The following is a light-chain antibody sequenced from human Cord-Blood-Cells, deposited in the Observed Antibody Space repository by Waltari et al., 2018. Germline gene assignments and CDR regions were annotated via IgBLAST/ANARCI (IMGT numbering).Light chain of an antibody. CDR2: VAS. CDR3: QQYNNWPPWT. Sequence: EIVMTQSPATLSVSPGERATLSCRGSQSVSSNLAWYQQKPGQAPRLLIYVASTRATGIPARFSGSGSGTEFTLNISSLQSEDFAVYYCQQYNNWPPWTFGQGTKVEIK. V-gene: IGKV3-15*01. J-gene: IGKJ1*01. CDR1: QSVSSN.